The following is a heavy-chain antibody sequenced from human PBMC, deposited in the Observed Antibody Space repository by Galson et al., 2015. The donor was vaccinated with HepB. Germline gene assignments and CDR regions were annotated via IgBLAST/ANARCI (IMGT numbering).Heavy chain of an antibody. CDR1: GYTFTSYD. Sequence: SVKVSCKASGYTFTSYDINWVRQATGQGLEWMGWMNPNSGNTGYAQKFQGRVTMTRNTSISTAYMELSSLRSEDTAVYYCATIAAGNWNVDDAFDIWGQGTMVTVSS. V-gene: IGHV1-8*01. CDR2: MNPNSGNT. J-gene: IGHJ3*02. CDR3: ATIAAGNWNVDDAFDI. D-gene: IGHD1-1*01.